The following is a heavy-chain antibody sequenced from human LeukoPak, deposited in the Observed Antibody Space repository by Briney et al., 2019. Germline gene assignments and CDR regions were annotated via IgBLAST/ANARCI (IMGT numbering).Heavy chain of an antibody. CDR3: ARPIHCTSGVCYDY. D-gene: IGHD2-8*01. CDR1: GSFFTTYW. Sequence: GASLEISCEGSGSFFTTYWIGWVRPLPGKGLEWMGIIYPVDSSTKISPSFEGQVTISADKSTATAYLQWSSLKASDTAMYYCARPIHCTSGVCYDYWGQGTLVTVSS. V-gene: IGHV5-51*01. CDR2: IYPVDSST. J-gene: IGHJ4*02.